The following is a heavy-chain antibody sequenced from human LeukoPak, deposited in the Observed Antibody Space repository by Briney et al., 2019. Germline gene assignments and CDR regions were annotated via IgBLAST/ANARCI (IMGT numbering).Heavy chain of an antibody. J-gene: IGHJ4*02. D-gene: IGHD3-10*01. Sequence: GRSLTLSCAASGFTFSSYGMHWVRQAPGKGLEWVAVISYDGSNKYYADSVKGRFTISRDNSKNTLYLQMNSLRAEDTAVYYCAKGTMVHSFDYWGQGTLVTVSS. CDR3: AKGTMVHSFDY. CDR2: ISYDGSNK. V-gene: IGHV3-30*18. CDR1: GFTFSSYG.